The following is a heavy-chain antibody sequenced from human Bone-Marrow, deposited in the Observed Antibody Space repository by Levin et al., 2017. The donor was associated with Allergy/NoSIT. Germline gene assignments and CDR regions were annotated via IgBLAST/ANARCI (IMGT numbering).Heavy chain of an antibody. V-gene: IGHV3-66*01. CDR1: GFTVSGSD. CDR2: IHSGDTT. Sequence: GGSLRLSCAASGFTVSGSDMSWLRQAPGKGLEWVSVIHSGDTTYYADSVKGRFTISRDNSKNTLSLQMNSLRVEDTAVYYCASRSVRFLGIPPSGFAWGYDGWGQGTTVTVSS. D-gene: IGHD3-3*01. CDR3: ASRSVRFLGIPPSGFAWGYDG. J-gene: IGHJ6*02.